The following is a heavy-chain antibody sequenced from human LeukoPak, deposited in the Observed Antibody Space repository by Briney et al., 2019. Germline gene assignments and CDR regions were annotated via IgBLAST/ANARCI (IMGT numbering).Heavy chain of an antibody. D-gene: IGHD3-22*01. Sequence: GGSLRLSCAASGFTFSSYAMSWVRQAPGKGLEWVSTVSDSGGSTYYAVSVKGRFTISRDNPENTLYLQMNSLRAEDTAVYYCARVESKGTYYYDSSGYSSFDYWGQGTLVTVSS. CDR2: VSDSGGST. CDR1: GFTFSSYA. CDR3: ARVESKGTYYYDSSGYSSFDY. J-gene: IGHJ4*02. V-gene: IGHV3-23*01.